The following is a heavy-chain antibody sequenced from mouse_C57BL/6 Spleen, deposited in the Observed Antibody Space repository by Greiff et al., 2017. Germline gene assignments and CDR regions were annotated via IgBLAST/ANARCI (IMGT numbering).Heavy chain of an antibody. Sequence: QVQLQQPGAELVKPGASVKMSCKASGYTFTSYWITWVKQRPGQGLEWIGDIYPGSGSTNYNEKFKSKATLTVDTSSSTAYMQLSSLTSEDSAVYYCARGGGTKDAMDYWGRGTSVTVSS. D-gene: IGHD3-3*01. J-gene: IGHJ4*01. CDR3: ARGGGTKDAMDY. V-gene: IGHV1-55*01. CDR1: GYTFTSYW. CDR2: IYPGSGST.